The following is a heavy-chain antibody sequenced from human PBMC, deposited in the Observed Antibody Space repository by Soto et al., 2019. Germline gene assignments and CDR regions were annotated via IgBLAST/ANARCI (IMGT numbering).Heavy chain of an antibody. D-gene: IGHD4-4*01. V-gene: IGHV4-34*01. CDR3: ARGRGTVTKVNFYYYGMDV. CDR2: INHSGST. Sequence: PSETLSLTCAVYGGSFSGYYWSWIRQPPGKGLEWIGEINHSGSTNYNPSLKSRVTISVDTSKNQFSLKLSSVTAADRAVYYCARGRGTVTKVNFYYYGMDVWGQGTTVTVSS. J-gene: IGHJ6*02. CDR1: GGSFSGYY.